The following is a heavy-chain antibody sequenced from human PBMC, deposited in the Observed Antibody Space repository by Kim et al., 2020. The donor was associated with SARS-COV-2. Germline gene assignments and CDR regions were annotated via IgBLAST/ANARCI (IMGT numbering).Heavy chain of an antibody. CDR2: SST. CDR3: ARGLGGYGY. V-gene: IGHV3-74*01. J-gene: IGHJ4*02. Sequence: SSTSNADSVKGRFTIARDNARNTLDLQMNSLRAEDTAVYYCARGLGGYGYWGQGTLVTVSS. D-gene: IGHD5-12*01.